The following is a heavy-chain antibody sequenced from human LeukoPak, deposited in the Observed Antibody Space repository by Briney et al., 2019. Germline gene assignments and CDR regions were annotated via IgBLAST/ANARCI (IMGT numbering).Heavy chain of an antibody. J-gene: IGHJ4*02. V-gene: IGHV4-30-4*01. CDR3: ARANIDPLLFDY. Sequence: SETLSLTCTVSGGSFSSGDYYWSWIRQPPGKGLEWIGYIYYSGSIYYNPSLKSRVTISVDTSKNQFSLKLSSVTAADTAVYYCARANIDPLLFDYWGQGTLVTVSS. CDR2: IYYSGSI. CDR1: GGSFSSGDYY. D-gene: IGHD2/OR15-2a*01.